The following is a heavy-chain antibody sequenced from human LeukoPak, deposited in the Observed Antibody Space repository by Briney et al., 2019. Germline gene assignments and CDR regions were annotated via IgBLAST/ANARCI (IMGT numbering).Heavy chain of an antibody. Sequence: GGSLRLSCAASGFTFSSYWMHWVRQAPGKGLVWVSRINSDGSSTSYADSVKGRFTISRDNAKNTLYLQMNSLRAEDTAVYYCARDSRCSSTSCYRAFDPWGQGTLVTVSP. V-gene: IGHV3-74*01. CDR2: INSDGSST. CDR3: ARDSRCSSTSCYRAFDP. J-gene: IGHJ5*02. CDR1: GFTFSSYW. D-gene: IGHD2-2*02.